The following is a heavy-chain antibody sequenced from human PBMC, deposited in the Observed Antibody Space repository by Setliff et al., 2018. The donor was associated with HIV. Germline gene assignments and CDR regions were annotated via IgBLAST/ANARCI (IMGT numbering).Heavy chain of an antibody. J-gene: IGHJ6*02. Sequence: KPSETLSLTCSVSGYSISSGYHWAWIRHPQGKGLEWIGSIYHSGSTYYNPSRKSRVTISVDTSKNQFSLKLNSLTAADTAVYYCASPYCAADCAHNSPRGMDVWGQGTTVTVSS. D-gene: IGHD2-21*02. V-gene: IGHV4-38-2*01. CDR3: ASPYCAADCAHNSPRGMDV. CDR2: IYHSGST. CDR1: GYSISSGYH.